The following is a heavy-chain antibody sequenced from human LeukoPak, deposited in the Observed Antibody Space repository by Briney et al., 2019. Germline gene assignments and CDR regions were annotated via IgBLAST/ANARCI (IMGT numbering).Heavy chain of an antibody. J-gene: IGHJ6*03. Sequence: PSETLSLTCTVSGGSISSGSYYWSWIRQPAGKGLEWIGRIYTSGSTYYNPSLKSRVTISVDTSKNQFSLKLSSVTAADTAVYYCARGNLRLYYYYYMDVWGKGTTVTVSS. CDR1: GGSISSGSYY. CDR2: IYTSGST. V-gene: IGHV4-61*02. D-gene: IGHD5-12*01. CDR3: ARGNLRLYYYYYMDV.